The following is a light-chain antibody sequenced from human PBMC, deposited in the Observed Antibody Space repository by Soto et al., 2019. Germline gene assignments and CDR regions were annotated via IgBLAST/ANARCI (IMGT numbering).Light chain of an antibody. CDR3: QQRSDWPLT. CDR1: QSVSRY. CDR2: DAS. J-gene: IGKJ4*02. Sequence: EVVLSQSPTTLSLSPGDRATLSCTASQSVSRYFAWYQQKPGQAPRLLISDASTRAAGIPARCSGSGSGTDVTLTISSLEPEDFAGYDCQQRSDWPLTCGGGTKVEIK. V-gene: IGKV3-11*01.